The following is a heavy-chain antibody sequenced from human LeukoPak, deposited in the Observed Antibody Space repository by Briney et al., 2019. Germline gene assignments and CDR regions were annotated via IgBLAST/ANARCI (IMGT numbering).Heavy chain of an antibody. D-gene: IGHD2-2*01. J-gene: IGHJ5*02. CDR1: GFTFRSYW. CDR3: ARGPLGYCSSSSCYFDP. Sequence: GGSLRLSCAASGFTFRSYWMSWVRQAPGKGLEWVANIKQDGSEKYYVDSVKGRFTISRDNADNSLYLQMNSPRVEDTAVYYCARGPLGYCSSSSCYFDPWGQGTLVTVSS. V-gene: IGHV3-7*01. CDR2: IKQDGSEK.